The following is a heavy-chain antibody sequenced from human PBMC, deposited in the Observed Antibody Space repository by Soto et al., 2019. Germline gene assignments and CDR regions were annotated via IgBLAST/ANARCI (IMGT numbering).Heavy chain of an antibody. CDR2: IYHSGST. Sequence: QVQLQESGPGLVKPSGTLSLTCAVSGGSISSSNWWSWVRQPPGKGLEWIGEIYHSGSTNYNPSLKSRVTMSVDKFKNQFCPKLSSVTAADTAVYYRAIMTTVTTSYYYDYGMDVWGQGTTVTVSS. V-gene: IGHV4-4*02. CDR3: AIMTTVTTSYYYDYGMDV. D-gene: IGHD4-17*01. J-gene: IGHJ6*01. CDR1: GGSISSSNW.